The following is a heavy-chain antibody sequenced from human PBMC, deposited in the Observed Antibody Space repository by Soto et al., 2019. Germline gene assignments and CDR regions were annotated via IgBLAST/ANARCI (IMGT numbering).Heavy chain of an antibody. J-gene: IGHJ4*02. V-gene: IGHV1-18*01. CDR1: GYTFTSYG. CDR2: ISAYNGNT. CDR3: ARVGVGYCTNGVCSKYFDY. Sequence: ASVKVSCKASGYTFTSYGISWVRQAPGQGLEWMGWISAYNGNTNYAQKLQGRVTMTTDTSTSTAYMELRSLRSDATAVYYCARVGVGYCTNGVCSKYFDYWGQGTLVTVSS. D-gene: IGHD2-8*01.